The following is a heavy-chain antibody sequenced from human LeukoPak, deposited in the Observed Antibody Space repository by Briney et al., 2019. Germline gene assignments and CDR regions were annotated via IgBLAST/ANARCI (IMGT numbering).Heavy chain of an antibody. CDR1: GGSISSYY. Sequence: SETLSLTCTVSGGSISSYYWSWIRQPPGKGLEWIGYIYYSGSTNYNPSLKSRVTISVDTSKNQFSLKLSSVTAADTAVYYCARNVFRYDSSCYYEYWGQGTLGNVSS. V-gene: IGHV4-59*08. CDR3: ARNVFRYDSSCYYEY. D-gene: IGHD3-22*01. CDR2: IYYSGST. J-gene: IGHJ4*02.